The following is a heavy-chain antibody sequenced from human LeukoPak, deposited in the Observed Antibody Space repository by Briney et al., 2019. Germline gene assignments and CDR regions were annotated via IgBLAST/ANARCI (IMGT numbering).Heavy chain of an antibody. D-gene: IGHD2-8*01. CDR2: INHSGST. CDR1: GGSFSGYY. CDR3: ARGVGTNV. V-gene: IGHV4-34*01. Sequence: SETLSLTCAVYGGSFSGYYWSWIRQPPGKGLEWIGEINHSGSTNYNPSLKSRVTISVDTSKNQFSLKLSSVTAADTAVYYCARGVGTNVWGQGTLVTASS. J-gene: IGHJ4*02.